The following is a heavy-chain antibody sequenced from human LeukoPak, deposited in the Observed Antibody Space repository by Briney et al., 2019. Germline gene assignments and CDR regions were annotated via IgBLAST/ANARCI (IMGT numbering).Heavy chain of an antibody. Sequence: GRSLRLSCAASGFTFDDYAMHWVRQAPGKGLEWVSGISWNSGSIGYADSVKGRFTISRDNAKNSLYLQMNSLRAEDTALYYCAKEGAYYYYGMDVWGQGTTVTVSS. CDR1: GFTFDDYA. CDR3: AKEGAYYYYGMDV. D-gene: IGHD1-26*01. CDR2: ISWNSGSI. V-gene: IGHV3-9*01. J-gene: IGHJ6*02.